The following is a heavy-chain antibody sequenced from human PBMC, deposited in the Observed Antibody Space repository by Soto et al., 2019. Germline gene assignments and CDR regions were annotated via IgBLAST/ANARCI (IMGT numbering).Heavy chain of an antibody. D-gene: IGHD3-10*01. CDR3: AHRLAFGEFDY. Sequence: GSGPTLGNPTQTLTLTCTCSGFSLSTSGVGVGWIRQPPGKALEWLALIYWDDDKRYSPSLKSRLTITKDTSKNQVVLTMTNMDPVVTAIVYCAHRLAFGEFDYWGQGTLVTVSS. V-gene: IGHV2-5*02. CDR1: GFSLSTSGVG. CDR2: IYWDDDK. J-gene: IGHJ4*02.